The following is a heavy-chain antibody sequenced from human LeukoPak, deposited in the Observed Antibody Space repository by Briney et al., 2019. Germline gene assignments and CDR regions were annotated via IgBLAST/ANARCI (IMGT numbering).Heavy chain of an antibody. Sequence: ASVKVSCKASGYTFTSYGISWVRQPPGQGGEWMGWISAYNGNTNDAQKLQGRVTMTTDTATSTGYMELRSLRFDDTAVYYCARTGYCGSTSCRPNYDYYMDVWGKGTTVTVSS. J-gene: IGHJ6*03. CDR1: GYTFTSYG. CDR3: ARTGYCGSTSCRPNYDYYMDV. V-gene: IGHV1-18*01. D-gene: IGHD2-2*03. CDR2: ISAYNGNT.